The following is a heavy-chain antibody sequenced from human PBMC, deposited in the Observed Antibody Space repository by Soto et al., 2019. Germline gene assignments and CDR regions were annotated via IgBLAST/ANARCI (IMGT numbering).Heavy chain of an antibody. CDR1: GFTFSSYA. J-gene: IGHJ3*02. D-gene: IGHD4-17*01. CDR2: ILHDGSDE. CDR3: VNAPTYGPDAFDI. V-gene: IGHV3-30-3*01. Sequence: QVQLVESGGGVVQPGRSLRLSCAGSGFTFSSYAMHWVRQAPGKGLEWVAVILHDGSDEYYADSVKGRLTVSRDNSKNPLTLHRNSLKPEDTAGYYGVNAPTYGPDAFDIWGQGTMVTVPT.